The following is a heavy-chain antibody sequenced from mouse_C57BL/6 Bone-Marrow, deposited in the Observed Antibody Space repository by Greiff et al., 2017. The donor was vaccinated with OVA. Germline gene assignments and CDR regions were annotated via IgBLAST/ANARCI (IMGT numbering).Heavy chain of an antibody. V-gene: IGHV14-4*01. Sequence: VHVKQSGAELVRPGASVKLSCTASGFNIKDDYMHWVKQRPEQGLEWIGWIDPENGDTEYASKFQGKATITADTSSNTAYLQLSSLTSEDTAVYYCTTPYYDYQAWFAYWGQGTLVTVSA. CDR3: TTPYYDYQAWFAY. CDR1: GFNIKDDY. CDR2: IDPENGDT. D-gene: IGHD2-4*01. J-gene: IGHJ3*01.